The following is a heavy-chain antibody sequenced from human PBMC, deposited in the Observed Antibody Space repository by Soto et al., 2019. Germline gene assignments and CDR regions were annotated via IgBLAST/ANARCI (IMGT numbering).Heavy chain of an antibody. CDR1: GDSISSSSFY. CDR3: ASPKIAFYNWFDP. J-gene: IGHJ5*02. CDR2: ISYSKTT. V-gene: IGHV4-39*02. D-gene: IGHD3-3*02. Sequence: PSETLSLTCTVFGDSISSSSFYWGWIRQPPGKGLEWIGSISYSKTTYYNPSLKSRVTISVDTSKNHFSLNLNSVTAADTAVYYCASPKIAFYNWFDPWGQGTLVT.